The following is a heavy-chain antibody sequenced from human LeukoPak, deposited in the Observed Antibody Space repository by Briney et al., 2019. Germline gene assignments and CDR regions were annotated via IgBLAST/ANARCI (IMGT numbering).Heavy chain of an antibody. J-gene: IGHJ4*02. CDR3: ARVVWGWDTAMPTPFDY. Sequence: GGSLRLSCAASGFTFSNAWMSWVRQAPGKGLEWVSSISRSSSYIYYGDSVKGRFTISRDNAKNSLYLQMNSLRAEDTAVYYCARVVWGWDTAMPTPFDYWGQGTLVTVSS. D-gene: IGHD5-18*01. CDR2: ISRSSSYI. CDR1: GFTFSNAW. V-gene: IGHV3-21*01.